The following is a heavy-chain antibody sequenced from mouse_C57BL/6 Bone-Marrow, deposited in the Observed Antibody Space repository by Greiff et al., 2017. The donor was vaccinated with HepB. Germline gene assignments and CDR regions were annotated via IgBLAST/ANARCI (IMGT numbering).Heavy chain of an antibody. CDR3: ARSNGYYVRFDS. D-gene: IGHD2-3*01. CDR1: GYTFTSYW. CDR2: INPSNGGT. V-gene: IGHV1-53*01. Sequence: QVQLQQSGTELVKPGASVKLSCKASGYTFTSYWMHWVKQRPGQGLEWIGNINPSNGGTNYNETFKSKATLTVDKSSSTAYMQLSSLTSADSAVYYCARSNGYYVRFDSWGQGTTLTVSS. J-gene: IGHJ2*01.